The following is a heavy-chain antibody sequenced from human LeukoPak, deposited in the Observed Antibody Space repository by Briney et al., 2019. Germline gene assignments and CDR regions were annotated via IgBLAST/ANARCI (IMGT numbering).Heavy chain of an antibody. CDR3: ARGLRYYDSSGYYYFDY. CDR1: GFTFSSYG. V-gene: IGHV3-23*01. CDR2: ISGSGVNT. D-gene: IGHD3-22*01. J-gene: IGHJ4*02. Sequence: QAGGSLRLSCAASGFTFSSYGMSWVRQAPGKGLEWVSVISGSGVNTYYADSVKGRFTISRDNAKNTLYLQMNSLRAEDTAVYYCARGLRYYDSSGYYYFDYWGQGTLVTVSS.